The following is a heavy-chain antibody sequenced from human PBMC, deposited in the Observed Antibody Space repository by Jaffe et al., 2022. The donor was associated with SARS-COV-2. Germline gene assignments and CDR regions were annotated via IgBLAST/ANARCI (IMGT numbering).Heavy chain of an antibody. D-gene: IGHD6-19*01. V-gene: IGHV4-61*02. J-gene: IGHJ6*02. CDR3: ARLVTQPSSSPVPGIAVANIHYGMDV. CDR2: IYTSGST. CDR1: GGSISSGSYY. Sequence: QVQLQESGPGLVKPSQTLSLTCTVSGGSISSGSYYWSWIRQPAGKGLEWIGRIYTSGSTNYNPSLKSRVTISVDTSKNQFSLKLSSVTAADTAVYYCARLVTQPSSSPVPGIAVANIHYGMDVWGQGTTVTVSS.